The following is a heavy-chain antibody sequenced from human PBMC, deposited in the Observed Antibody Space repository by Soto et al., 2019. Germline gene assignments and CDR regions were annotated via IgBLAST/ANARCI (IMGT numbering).Heavy chain of an antibody. CDR1: GFTFSDYW. CDR3: ARGPTTGLDS. V-gene: IGHV3-74*01. Sequence: EVQLVESGGDLGQPGVSLRLSCAASGFTFSDYWMHWVRQAPGKGLVWVSVINDDGSDTTYADSVKGRFTISRDNAKNTVYLQMNTLRVEDTAVYYCARGPTTGLDSWGQGTLVTVSS. CDR2: INDDGSDT. J-gene: IGHJ4*02. D-gene: IGHD4-17*01.